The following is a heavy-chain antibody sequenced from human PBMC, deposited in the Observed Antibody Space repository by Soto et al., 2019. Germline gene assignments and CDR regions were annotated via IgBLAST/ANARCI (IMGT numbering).Heavy chain of an antibody. J-gene: IGHJ6*02. CDR2: ISYDGSNK. CDR3: ARMEHNYYYYSLDV. D-gene: IGHD1-1*01. CDR1: GFTFSSYG. V-gene: IGHV3-30*03. Sequence: GGSLRLSCAASGFTFSSYGMHWVRQAPGKGLEWVAVISYDGSNKYYADPVKGRFTISRDNSKNTLYLQMNSLRVEDTAVFFCARMEHNYYYYSLDVWGQGTTVTVSS.